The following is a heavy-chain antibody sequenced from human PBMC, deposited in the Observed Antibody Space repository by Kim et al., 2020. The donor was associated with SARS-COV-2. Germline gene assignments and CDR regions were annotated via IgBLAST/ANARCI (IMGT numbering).Heavy chain of an antibody. D-gene: IGHD2-2*01. J-gene: IGHJ6*02. CDR3: ARLADCSSTSCPEIYGMDV. CDR1: GGSISSSNW. CDR2: IYHSGST. Sequence: SETLSLTCAVSGGSISSSNWWSWVRQPPGKGLEWIGEIYHSGSTNYNPSLKSRVTISVDKSKNQFSLKLSSVTAADTAVYYCARLADCSSTSCPEIYGMDVWGQGTTVTVSS. V-gene: IGHV4-4*02.